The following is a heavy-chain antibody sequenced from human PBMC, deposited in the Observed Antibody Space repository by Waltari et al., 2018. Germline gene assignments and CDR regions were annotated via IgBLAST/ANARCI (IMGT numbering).Heavy chain of an antibody. CDR1: GYTFTSYG. J-gene: IGHJ4*02. Sequence: QVQLVQSGAEVKKPGASVKVSCKASGYTFTSYGISWVRQAPGQGLEWMGWISAYNGNTNYAQKLQGRVTMTTDTSTSTAYMELRSLRSDDTAVYYCARDLRGVCSSTSCHIMRFGLGYWGQGTLVTVSS. CDR2: ISAYNGNT. D-gene: IGHD2-2*01. V-gene: IGHV1-18*01. CDR3: ARDLRGVCSSTSCHIMRFGLGY.